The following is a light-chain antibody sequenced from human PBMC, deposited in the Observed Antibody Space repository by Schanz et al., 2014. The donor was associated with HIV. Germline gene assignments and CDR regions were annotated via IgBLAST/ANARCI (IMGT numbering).Light chain of an antibody. Sequence: QSVLTQPPSASGSPGQSVTISCTGTSSDVGDYNYVSWYQQHPGKAPKLMIYEVTKRPSGVPDRFSGSKSGNTASLTVSGLQAEDEADYYCSSYAGSYFFWVFGGGTKLTVL. CDR2: EVT. CDR1: SSDVGDYNY. J-gene: IGLJ3*02. CDR3: SSYAGSYFFWV. V-gene: IGLV2-8*01.